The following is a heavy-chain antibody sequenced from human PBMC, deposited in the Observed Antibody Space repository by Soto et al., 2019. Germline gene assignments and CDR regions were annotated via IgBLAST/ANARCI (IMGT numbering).Heavy chain of an antibody. CDR2: ISYDGNIK. CDR3: AKESPEIVTMVRGFIESWFDY. CDR1: GFTFSNYG. V-gene: IGHV3-30*18. D-gene: IGHD3-10*01. Sequence: GGSLRLSCAASGFTFSNYGMHWVRQAPGKGLEWVAVISYDGNIKYYEDSVKGRFTISRDNSKNTLYLQMNSLRAEDTAVYYCAKESPEIVTMVRGFIESWFDYWGQGTLVTVSS. J-gene: IGHJ4*02.